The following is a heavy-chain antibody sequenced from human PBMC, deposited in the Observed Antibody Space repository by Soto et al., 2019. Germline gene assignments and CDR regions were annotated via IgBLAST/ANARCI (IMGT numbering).Heavy chain of an antibody. J-gene: IGHJ4*02. CDR1: GYTFTSYA. V-gene: IGHV1-3*01. Sequence: ASVKVSCKASGYTFTSYAMHWVRQAPGQRLEWMGWINAGNGNTKYSQKFQGRVTISVDTSKNQFSLKLSSVTAADTAVYYCATTMDYGDPDYWGQGTLVTVSS. CDR2: INAGNGNT. CDR3: ATTMDYGDPDY. D-gene: IGHD4-17*01.